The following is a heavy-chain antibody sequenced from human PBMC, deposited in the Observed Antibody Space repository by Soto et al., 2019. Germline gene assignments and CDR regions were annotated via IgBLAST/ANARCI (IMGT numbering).Heavy chain of an antibody. CDR2: VNHSGST. J-gene: IGHJ5*02. D-gene: IGHD3-9*01. CDR1: GGSFSGYY. Sequence: LSLTCAVYGGSFSGYYWSWIRQPPGKGLEWIGEVNHSGSTNYNPSLKSRVTISVDTSKNQFSLKLSSVTAADTAVYYCARGWSGLVIIRFDPWGQGTLVTVSS. CDR3: ARGWSGLVIIRFDP. V-gene: IGHV4-34*01.